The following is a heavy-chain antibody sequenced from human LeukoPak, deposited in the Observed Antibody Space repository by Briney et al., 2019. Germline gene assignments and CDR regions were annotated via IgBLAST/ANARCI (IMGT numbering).Heavy chain of an antibody. V-gene: IGHV3-21*04. Sequence: GGSLRLSCAASGFTFSSYSMNWVRQAPGKGLEWVSSISSSSSYIYYADSVKGRFTISRDNAKNSLYLQMNSLRAEDTAVYYCARVRSVVVTAPFDYWGQGTLVTVSS. J-gene: IGHJ4*02. D-gene: IGHD2-21*02. CDR3: ARVRSVVVTAPFDY. CDR2: ISSSSSYI. CDR1: GFTFSSYS.